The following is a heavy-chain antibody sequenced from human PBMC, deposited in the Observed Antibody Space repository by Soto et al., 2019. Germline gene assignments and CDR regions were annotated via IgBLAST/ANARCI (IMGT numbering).Heavy chain of an antibody. D-gene: IGHD3-3*01. CDR3: AKMSTRYDFWSGYLDY. J-gene: IGHJ4*02. Sequence: GGSLRLSCAASGFTFSSYGMHWVRQAPGKGLEWVAVISYDGSNKYYADSVKGRFTISRDNSKNTLYLQMNSLRAEDTAVYYCAKMSTRYDFWSGYLDYWGQGTLVTVSS. CDR1: GFTFSSYG. CDR2: ISYDGSNK. V-gene: IGHV3-30*18.